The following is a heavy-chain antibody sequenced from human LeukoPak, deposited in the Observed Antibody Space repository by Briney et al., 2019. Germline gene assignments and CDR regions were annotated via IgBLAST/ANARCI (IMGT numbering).Heavy chain of an antibody. D-gene: IGHD6-6*01. CDR3: AKDMGEQLVTADDY. V-gene: IGHV4-39*02. CDR2: IYYSGST. CDR1: GGSISTSSYY. Sequence: SETLSLTCTVSGGSISTSSYYWGWIRQPPGKGLEWIGSIYYSGSTYYNPPLKSRVTISVDTSKNQFSLKLSSVTAADTAVYYCAKDMGEQLVTADDYWGQGTLVTVSS. J-gene: IGHJ4*02.